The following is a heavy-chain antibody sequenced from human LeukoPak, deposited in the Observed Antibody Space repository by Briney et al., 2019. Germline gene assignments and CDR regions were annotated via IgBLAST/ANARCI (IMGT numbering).Heavy chain of an antibody. CDR2: INPSGGST. V-gene: IGHV1-46*01. Sequence: ASVKVSFKASGYTFTSYYMHWVRQAPGQGLEWMGIINPSGGSTSYAQKFQGRVTMTRDTSTSTVYMELSSLRSEDTAVYYCARDLAAAASMGGDFDYWGQGTLVTVSS. CDR1: GYTFTSYY. D-gene: IGHD6-13*01. CDR3: ARDLAAAASMGGDFDY. J-gene: IGHJ4*02.